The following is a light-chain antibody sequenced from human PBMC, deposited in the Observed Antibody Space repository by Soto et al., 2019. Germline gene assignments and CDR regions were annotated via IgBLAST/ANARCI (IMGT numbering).Light chain of an antibody. CDR2: DVT. Sequence: QSALTQPRSASGSPGQSVTISCTGTSSDVGGYDFVSWYQQHPGKAPKPMIYDVTNRPSGVPDRFSGSKSGNTASLTISGLQAEDEADYYCCSYAGSYTLIFGGGTKVTVL. CDR3: CSYAGSYTLI. V-gene: IGLV2-11*01. J-gene: IGLJ2*01. CDR1: SSDVGGYDF.